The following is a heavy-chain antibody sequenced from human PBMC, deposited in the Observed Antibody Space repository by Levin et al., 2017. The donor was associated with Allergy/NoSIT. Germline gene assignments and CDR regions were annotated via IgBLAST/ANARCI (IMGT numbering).Heavy chain of an antibody. CDR1: GFTFSSYG. CDR3: ARDFYCSGGSCYPGDAAYYYYGMDV. CDR2: IWYDGSNK. J-gene: IGHJ6*02. D-gene: IGHD2-15*01. Sequence: PGGSLRLSCAASGFTFSSYGMHWVRQAPGKGLEWVAVIWYDGSNKYYADSVKGRFTISRDNSKNTLYLQMNSLRAEDTAVYYCARDFYCSGGSCYPGDAAYYYYGMDVWGQGTTVTVSS. V-gene: IGHV3-33*01.